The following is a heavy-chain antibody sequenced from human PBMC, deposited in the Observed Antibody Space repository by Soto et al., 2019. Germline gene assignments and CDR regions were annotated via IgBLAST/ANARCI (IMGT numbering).Heavy chain of an antibody. D-gene: IGHD6-13*01. V-gene: IGHV6-1*01. CDR2: TYYRSKWYN. Sequence: PSETLSLTCAISGDSVSSNSAAWNWIRQSPSRGLEWLGRTYYRSKWYNDYAVSVKSRITINPDTSKNQFSLQLNSVTPEDTAVYYCARVLYDSSSWYPWSFDYWGQGTLVTV. CDR3: ARVLYDSSSWYPWSFDY. CDR1: GDSVSSNSAA. J-gene: IGHJ4*02.